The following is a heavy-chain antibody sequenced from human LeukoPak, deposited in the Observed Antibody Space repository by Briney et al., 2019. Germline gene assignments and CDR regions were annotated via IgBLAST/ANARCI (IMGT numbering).Heavy chain of an antibody. J-gene: IGHJ4*02. CDR2: ISYDGSNR. CDR1: GFTFSSYG. CDR3: AHIVDYPFDY. D-gene: IGHD2-21*01. V-gene: IGHV3-30*03. Sequence: PGRSLRLSCAASGFTFSSYGMHWVRQAPGEGLEWVAVISYDGSNRYYADSVKGRFTISRDNSKNTLYLQMNSLRAEGTAVYYCAHIVDYPFDYWGQGTLVTVSS.